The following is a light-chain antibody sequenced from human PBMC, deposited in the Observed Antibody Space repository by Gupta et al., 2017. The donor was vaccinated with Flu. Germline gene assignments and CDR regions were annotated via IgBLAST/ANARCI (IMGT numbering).Light chain of an antibody. CDR2: EDN. Sequence: NFMLTQPHSVSESPGKTVTISCTRSSGSIASNYVHWYQHRPGTSPTSVIYEDNQRPSGVPDRFSGSIDSSSNSASLTISGLKTEDEADYYCQSYEVFGGGTKLTVL. CDR1: SGSIASNY. CDR3: QSYEV. V-gene: IGLV6-57*01. J-gene: IGLJ3*02.